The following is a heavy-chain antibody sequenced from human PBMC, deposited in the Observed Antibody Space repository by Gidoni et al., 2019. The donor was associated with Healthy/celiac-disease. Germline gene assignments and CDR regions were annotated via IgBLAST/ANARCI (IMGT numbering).Heavy chain of an antibody. J-gene: IGHJ4*02. Sequence: QVQLQESGPGLVKPSETLSLTCTVSGGSISSYYWSWIRQPPGKGLEWIGYIYYSGSTNYNPSLKSRVTISVDTSKNQFSLKLSSVTAADTAVYYCARTSYSSGWYMDYWGQGTLVTVSS. CDR3: ARTSYSSGWYMDY. CDR2: IYYSGST. V-gene: IGHV4-59*01. D-gene: IGHD6-19*01. CDR1: GGSISSYY.